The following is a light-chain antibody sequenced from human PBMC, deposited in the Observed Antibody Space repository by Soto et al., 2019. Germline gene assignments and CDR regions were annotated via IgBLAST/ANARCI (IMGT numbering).Light chain of an antibody. J-gene: IGKJ1*01. CDR2: GAS. CDR1: QGIGTE. V-gene: IGKV1-6*02. Sequence: AIQMTQSPSSLSASVGDRVTITCRASQGIGTELGWYQLKPGKAPKLLVYGASTLQSGVLPRFSGRGSGKDFTLTISSLQPDDFATYYCLQDFSYPRTFGQGTKVEIK. CDR3: LQDFSYPRT.